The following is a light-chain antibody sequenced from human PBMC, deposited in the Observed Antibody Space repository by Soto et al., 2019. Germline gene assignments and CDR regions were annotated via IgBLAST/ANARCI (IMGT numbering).Light chain of an antibody. CDR3: SSYTGSSTLYV. J-gene: IGLJ1*01. V-gene: IGLV2-14*01. CDR1: SSDVGGYNY. CDR2: DVS. Sequence: QSVLTQPASVSGSPGQSITISCTGTSSDVGGYNYVSWYQQHPGQAPKLTPYDVSNRPAGVSHRFSGSKSGHTASLTISGLQAEDGADYYCSSYTGSSTLYVFGTGTKLTVL.